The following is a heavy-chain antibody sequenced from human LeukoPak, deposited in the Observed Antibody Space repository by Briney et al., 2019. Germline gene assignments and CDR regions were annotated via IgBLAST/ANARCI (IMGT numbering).Heavy chain of an antibody. Sequence: MSSETLSLTCTVSGGSISSGGYYWSWIRQPPGKGLEWIGYIYYSGSTNYNPSLKSRVTISVDTSKNQFSLKLSSVTAADTAVYYCARHPPNYYDSTEWGQGTLVTVSS. CDR3: ARHPPNYYDSTE. CDR2: IYYSGST. J-gene: IGHJ4*02. D-gene: IGHD3-22*01. V-gene: IGHV4-61*08. CDR1: GGSISSGGYY.